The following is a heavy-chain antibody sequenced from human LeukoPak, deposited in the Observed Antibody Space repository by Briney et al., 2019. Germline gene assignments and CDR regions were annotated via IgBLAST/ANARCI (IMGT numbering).Heavy chain of an antibody. CDR1: GYTFTSHG. J-gene: IGHJ6*02. Sequence: ASVKVSCKASGYTFTSHGISWVRQAPGQGLEWMGWISAYNGNTNYAQKLQGGVTMTTDTSTSTAYMELRSLRSDDTAVYYCARGPITIFGVVIIKAYYYGMDVWGQGTTVTVSS. V-gene: IGHV1-18*01. D-gene: IGHD3-3*01. CDR2: ISAYNGNT. CDR3: ARGPITIFGVVIIKAYYYGMDV.